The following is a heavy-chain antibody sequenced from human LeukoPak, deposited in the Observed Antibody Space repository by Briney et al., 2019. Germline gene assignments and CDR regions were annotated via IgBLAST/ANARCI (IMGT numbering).Heavy chain of an antibody. D-gene: IGHD2-2*01. CDR1: GFTFSSFA. Sequence: GGSLRLSCAASGFTFSSFAMSWVRQAPGKGLEWVAATSASGGTTYYADSVRGRFTISRDNSKSTLTLHMNSLRAGDTAVFYCAKDREFCTSTICFYDYWGQGTLVTVSS. J-gene: IGHJ4*02. V-gene: IGHV3-23*01. CDR3: AKDREFCTSTICFYDY. CDR2: TSASGGTT.